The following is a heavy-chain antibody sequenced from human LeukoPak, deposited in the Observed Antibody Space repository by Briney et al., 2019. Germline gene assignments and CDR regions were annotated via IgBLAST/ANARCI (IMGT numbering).Heavy chain of an antibody. CDR2: IYYSGST. J-gene: IGHJ4*02. CDR3: ARVINDFWSGYYLDY. D-gene: IGHD3-3*01. CDR1: GGSISSYY. V-gene: IGHV4-59*01. Sequence: PSETLSLTCTVCGGSISSYYWSWIRQPPGKGLEWIGYIYYSGSTNYNPSLKSRVTISVDTSKNQFSLKLSSVTAADTAVYYCARVINDFWSGYYLDYWRQGTLVTVSS.